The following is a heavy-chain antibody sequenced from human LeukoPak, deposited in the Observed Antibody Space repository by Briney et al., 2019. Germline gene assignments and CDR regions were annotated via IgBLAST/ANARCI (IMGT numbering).Heavy chain of an antibody. V-gene: IGHV4-61*05. D-gene: IGHD6-6*01. CDR2: IYYSGST. CDR1: GGSISSSSYY. J-gene: IGHJ4*02. CDR3: ARASSSSLMDY. Sequence: PSETLSLTCTVSGGSISSSSYYWGWIRQPPGKGLEWIGYIYYSGSTNYNPSLKSRVTISVDTSKNQFSLKLSSVTAADTAVYYCARASSSSLMDYWGQGTLVTVSS.